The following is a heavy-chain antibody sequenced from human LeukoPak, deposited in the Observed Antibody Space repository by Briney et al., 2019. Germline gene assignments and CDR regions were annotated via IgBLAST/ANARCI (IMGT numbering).Heavy chain of an antibody. D-gene: IGHD2-21*02. CDR3: ARAPGVMTAFDY. CDR1: GGSISNYY. Sequence: SETLSLNCTVSGGSISNYYWSWIRQRPGKGLEWIAFIYYSGSTNYNPSLRSRVTISVDTSKNQFSLKLSSVTAADTAVYYCARAPGVMTAFDYWGQGTLVTVSS. J-gene: IGHJ4*02. CDR2: IYYSGST. V-gene: IGHV4-59*01.